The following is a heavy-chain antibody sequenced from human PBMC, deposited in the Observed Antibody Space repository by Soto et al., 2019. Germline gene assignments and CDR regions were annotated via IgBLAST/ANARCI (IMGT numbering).Heavy chain of an antibody. V-gene: IGHV3-72*01. CDR1: GVTLSDYT. Sequence: VESGGGMVQPGGSLILSCAASGVTLSDYTIDWVRQAPGKGLEWVGRSRHKTDGYTTEYAASVKGRFTFSRDDSKSSLYLQMNSLKTEDTAMYYCAVDTVGTGSFWGQGTLVTASS. D-gene: IGHD5-12*01. CDR3: AVDTVGTGSF. CDR2: SRHKTDGYTT. J-gene: IGHJ4*02.